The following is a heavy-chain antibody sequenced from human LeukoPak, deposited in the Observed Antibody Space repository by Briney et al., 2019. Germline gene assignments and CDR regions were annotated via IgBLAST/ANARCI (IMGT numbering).Heavy chain of an antibody. CDR1: GYTFTSYG. CDR2: IIPIFGTA. Sequence: SVKVSCKASGYTFTSYGISWVRQAPGQGLEWMGGIIPIFGTANYAQKFQGRVTITADKSTSTAYMELSSLRSEDTAVYYCARVIRGAVAGPFDYWGQGTLVTVSS. D-gene: IGHD6-19*01. V-gene: IGHV1-69*06. J-gene: IGHJ4*02. CDR3: ARVIRGAVAGPFDY.